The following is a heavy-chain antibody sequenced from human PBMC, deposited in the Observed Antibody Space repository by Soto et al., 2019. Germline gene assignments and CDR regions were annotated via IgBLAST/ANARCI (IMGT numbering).Heavy chain of an antibody. CDR2: ISYDGIDE. V-gene: IGHV3-30*18. CDR3: AKDFREMATGAPEVS. CDR1: GFIFTSFG. J-gene: IGHJ4*02. Sequence: QVQLVESGGGVVQPGTSLKLSCATSGFIFTSFGMHWLRQAPGKGLEWVAVISYDGIDENYADSVKGRFAISRDKSKSTVYLHMNTLRVEDTAVYYCAKDFREMATGAPEVSWAQGTLVTVSS.